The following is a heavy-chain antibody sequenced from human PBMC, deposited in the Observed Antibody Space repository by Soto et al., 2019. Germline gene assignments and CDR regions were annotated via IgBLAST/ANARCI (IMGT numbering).Heavy chain of an antibody. CDR2: ISYDGSNK. V-gene: IGHV3-30-3*01. J-gene: IGHJ4*02. CDR1: GFTFSSHA. CDR3: VRDRVVAGIGEVDY. Sequence: QVQLEESGGGVVQPGRSLRLSCAASGFTFSSHAMHWVHQAPGKGLEWVAVISYDGSNKYYADSVKGRFTISRDNSKNTLHLQMDSLRPEDTAVYHCVRDRVVAGIGEVDYWGQGTLVTVSS. D-gene: IGHD6-19*01.